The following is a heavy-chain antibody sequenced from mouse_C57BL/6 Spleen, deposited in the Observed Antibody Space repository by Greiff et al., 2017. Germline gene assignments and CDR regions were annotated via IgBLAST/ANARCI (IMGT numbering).Heavy chain of an antibody. CDR1: GYSITSGYY. CDR3: ARGVLMDY. CDR2: ISYDGSN. J-gene: IGHJ4*01. V-gene: IGHV3-6*01. Sequence: EVQLQESGPGLVKPSQSLSLTCSVTGYSITSGYYWNWIRQFPGNKLEWMGYISYDGSNNYNPSLKNRISITRDTSKNQFFLKLNSVTTEDTATYYCARGVLMDYWGQGTSVTVSS.